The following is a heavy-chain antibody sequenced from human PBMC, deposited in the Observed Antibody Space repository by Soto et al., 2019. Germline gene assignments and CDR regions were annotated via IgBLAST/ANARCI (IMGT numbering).Heavy chain of an antibody. CDR1: GGSVNGYY. D-gene: IGHD3-3*01. CDR2: INHTGGT. Sequence: PSETLSLTCAVCGGSVNGYYWNWILQPPGNGLEWIGEINHTGGTPYNPSLKSRVTMSVDTSKNQFSLRLSSVTAAETAIYYCATSITVFGLLIPPFDPWGQGTQVTVSS. CDR3: ATSITVFGLLIPPFDP. J-gene: IGHJ5*02. V-gene: IGHV4-34*01.